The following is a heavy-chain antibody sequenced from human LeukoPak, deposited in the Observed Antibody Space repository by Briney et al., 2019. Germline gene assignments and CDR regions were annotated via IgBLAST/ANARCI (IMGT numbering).Heavy chain of an antibody. D-gene: IGHD3-22*01. CDR1: GFTFSSYG. CDR3: AKDQRMAYDSSGYYDYFDY. Sequence: GGSLRLSCAASGFTFSSYGMHWVRQAPGKGLEWVAVIWYDGSNKYYADSVKGRFTISRDNSKNTLYLQMNSLRAEDTAVYYCAKDQRMAYDSSGYYDYFDYWGQGTLVTVSS. CDR2: IWYDGSNK. V-gene: IGHV3-33*06. J-gene: IGHJ4*02.